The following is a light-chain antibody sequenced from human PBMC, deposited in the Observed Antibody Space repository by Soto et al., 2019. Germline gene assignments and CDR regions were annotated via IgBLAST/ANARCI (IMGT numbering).Light chain of an antibody. CDR3: MQALQTPIT. Sequence: DIVMTQSPLSLPVTPGEPASISCRSSQSLLHSTGYNFLDWYLQKPGQSPQLLIDLGSNRASGVPERFSGRGSGTDFTLKISRVEAEDVGIYYCMQALQTPITFGQGKRLEIK. J-gene: IGKJ5*01. V-gene: IGKV2-28*01. CDR2: LGS. CDR1: QSLLHSTGYNF.